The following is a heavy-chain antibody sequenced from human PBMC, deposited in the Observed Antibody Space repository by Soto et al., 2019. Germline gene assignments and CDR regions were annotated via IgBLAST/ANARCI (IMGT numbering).Heavy chain of an antibody. CDR1: GYTFISHG. CDR3: ARVSSSIVVVPDYGMDV. D-gene: IGHD2-15*01. Sequence: QVQLVQSGVEVKKPGASVKVSCKASGYTFISHGISWVRQAPGQGLEWMGWIRGKNGNTNYAQKLQGRVTLTTDTSTSTAYMELRILRSDDTAVYYCARVSSSIVVVPDYGMDVWGQGTTVTVSS. V-gene: IGHV1-18*04. J-gene: IGHJ6*02. CDR2: IRGKNGNT.